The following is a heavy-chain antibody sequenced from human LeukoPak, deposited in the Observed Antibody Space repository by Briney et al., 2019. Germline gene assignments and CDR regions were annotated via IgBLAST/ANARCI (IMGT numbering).Heavy chain of an antibody. CDR1: GGSISSYY. CDR2: IYYSGST. Sequence: SETLSLTCTVSGGSISSYYWSWIRQPPGKGLEWIGYIYYSGSTNYSPSLKSRVTISVDTSKNQFSLKLSSVTAADTAVYYCASFPAAYYYDSSGYYYDRPLPDYWGQGTLVTVSS. V-gene: IGHV4-59*01. J-gene: IGHJ4*02. CDR3: ASFPAAYYYDSSGYYYDRPLPDY. D-gene: IGHD3-22*01.